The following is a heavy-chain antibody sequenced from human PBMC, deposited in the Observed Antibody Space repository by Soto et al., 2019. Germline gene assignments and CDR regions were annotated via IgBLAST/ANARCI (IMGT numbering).Heavy chain of an antibody. Sequence: EVQQVESGGGLVKPGGSLRLSCAPSGFNFSIYSMNWVRQAPGKGLEWVASISSRTGYINYADSVKGRATISRDNAKNSLFLQLNSLRAEDTARYYCARGVVSSWVDSYYGMDVWGPGTTVTVSS. V-gene: IGHV3-21*06. CDR1: GFNFSIYS. CDR3: ARGVVSSWVDSYYGMDV. CDR2: ISSRTGYI. D-gene: IGHD2-15*01. J-gene: IGHJ6*02.